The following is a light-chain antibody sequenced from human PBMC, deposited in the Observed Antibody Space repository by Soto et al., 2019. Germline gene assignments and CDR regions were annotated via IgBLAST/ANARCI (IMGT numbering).Light chain of an antibody. CDR3: QQYGSSPIT. Sequence: EIVLTQSPGTLSLSPGERATLSCRASQSVSSNYLAWYQQKPGQAPRVLIYVASSRATGIPDRFSGSGSGTDFTLTISILEPEDVAVYYCQQYGSSPITFGQGTRLEIK. J-gene: IGKJ5*01. CDR1: QSVSSNY. CDR2: VAS. V-gene: IGKV3-20*01.